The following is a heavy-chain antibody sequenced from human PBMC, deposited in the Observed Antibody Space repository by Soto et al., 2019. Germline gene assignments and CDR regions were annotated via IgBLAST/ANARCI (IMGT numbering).Heavy chain of an antibody. Sequence: QITVKGSGPTLVKPTQTLTLTCSLSGISLSTSGVGLGWIRQTPGKALEWLALIYWNDDKHYSPSLKSRLTITEDTSKNQAVLTLTSMDPVDTATYYCARGLASLPVFAFDVWGQGTVVTVSS. CDR2: IYWNDDK. J-gene: IGHJ3*01. CDR3: ARGLASLPVFAFDV. CDR1: GISLSTSGVG. D-gene: IGHD3-3*02. V-gene: IGHV2-5*01.